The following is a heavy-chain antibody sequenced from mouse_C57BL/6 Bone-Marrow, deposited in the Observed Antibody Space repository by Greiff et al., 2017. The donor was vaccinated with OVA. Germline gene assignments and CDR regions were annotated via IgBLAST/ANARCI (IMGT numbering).Heavy chain of an antibody. V-gene: IGHV1-54*01. CDR1: GYAFTNYL. CDR3: ARYAHYYGSSYWYFDV. Sequence: QVQLQQSGAELVRPGTSVKVSCKASGYAFTNYLIEWVKQRPGQGLEWIGVINPGSGGNNYNEKFKGKATLTADKSSSTAYMQLSSLTSEDSAVYFCARYAHYYGSSYWYFDVWGTGTTVTVSS. CDR2: INPGSGGN. D-gene: IGHD1-1*01. J-gene: IGHJ1*03.